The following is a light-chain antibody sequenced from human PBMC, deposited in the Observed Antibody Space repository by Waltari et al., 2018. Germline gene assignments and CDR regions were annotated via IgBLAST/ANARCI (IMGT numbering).Light chain of an antibody. V-gene: IGKV3-11*01. CDR1: QSISNS. Sequence: EIVLTQSPATLSLSPGERATLSCRASQSISNSVGWYQQKPGQAPRLLIYDVSNRATGIPDRFSGSGSGTDFTLTISSLEPEDFVVYYCQQHSDFVTFGPGTTVEIK. CDR3: QQHSDFVT. CDR2: DVS. J-gene: IGKJ3*01.